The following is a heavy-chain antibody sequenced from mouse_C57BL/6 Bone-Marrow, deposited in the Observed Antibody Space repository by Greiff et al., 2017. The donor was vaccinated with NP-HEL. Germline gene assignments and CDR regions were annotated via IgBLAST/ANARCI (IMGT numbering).Heavy chain of an antibody. J-gene: IGHJ4*01. V-gene: IGHV5-16*01. D-gene: IGHD2-5*01. CDR3: ARGAFYYSTLMDY. CDR2: INYDGSST. Sequence: EVKLMESEGGLVQPGSSMKLSCTASGFTFSDYYMAWVRQVPEKGLEWVANINYDGSSTYYLDSLKSRFIISRDNAKNILYLQMSSLKSEDTATYYCARGAFYYSTLMDYWGQGTSVTVSS. CDR1: GFTFSDYY.